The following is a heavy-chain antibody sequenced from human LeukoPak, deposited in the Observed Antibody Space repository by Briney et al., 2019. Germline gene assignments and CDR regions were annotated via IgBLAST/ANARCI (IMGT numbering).Heavy chain of an antibody. Sequence: GRSLRLSCAASGFTFSSYAMHWVRQAPGKGLEWVAVISYDGSNKYYADSVKGRFTISRDNSKNTLYLQMNSLRAEDTAVYYCARVHIGSPLAGWGQGT. CDR1: GFTFSSYA. CDR2: ISYDGSNK. V-gene: IGHV3-30-3*01. J-gene: IGHJ4*02. CDR3: ARVHIGSPLAG. D-gene: IGHD1-26*01.